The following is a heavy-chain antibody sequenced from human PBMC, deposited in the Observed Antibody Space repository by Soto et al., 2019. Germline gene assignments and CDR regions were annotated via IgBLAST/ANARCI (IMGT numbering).Heavy chain of an antibody. CDR3: ARADSKVLTGIVGAPFDS. Sequence: PGGSLRLSCAASGFTFSSYEMNWVRQAPGKGLEWVSYISSSGSTIYFADSVKGRFTISRDNAKNSLYLQMNSLRAEDTAVYYCARADSKVLTGIVGAPFDSWGQGTLVTVSS. D-gene: IGHD1-26*01. J-gene: IGHJ4*02. CDR1: GFTFSSYE. CDR2: ISSSGSTI. V-gene: IGHV3-48*03.